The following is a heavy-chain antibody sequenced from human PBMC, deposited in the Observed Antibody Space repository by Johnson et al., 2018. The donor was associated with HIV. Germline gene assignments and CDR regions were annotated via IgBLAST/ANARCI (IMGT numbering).Heavy chain of an antibody. Sequence: VQLVESGGGLVQPGGSLRLSCAASGFTFSSYDMHWVRQATGKGLEWVSAIGTAGDTYYPGSVKGRFTISRENAKNSLYLQMNSLRAGDTAVYYCARGMGLQLGNALDIWGQGTMVTVSS. CDR3: ARGMGLQLGNALDI. V-gene: IGHV3-13*01. J-gene: IGHJ3*02. D-gene: IGHD1-1*01. CDR2: IGTAGDT. CDR1: GFTFSSYD.